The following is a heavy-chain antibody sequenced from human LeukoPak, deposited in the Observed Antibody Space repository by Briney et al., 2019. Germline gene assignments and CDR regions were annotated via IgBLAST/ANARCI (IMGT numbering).Heavy chain of an antibody. CDR3: ARIAYSSSWYAQHYYYYYMDV. Sequence: SETLSLTCTVSGGSISSYSWSWIRQPPGKGLEWIGYIYTSGSTNYNPSLKSRVTISVDTSKNQFSLKLSSVTAADTAVYYCARIAYSSSWYAQHYYYYYMDVWGKGTTVTVSS. V-gene: IGHV4-4*09. D-gene: IGHD6-13*01. J-gene: IGHJ6*03. CDR1: GGSISSYS. CDR2: IYTSGST.